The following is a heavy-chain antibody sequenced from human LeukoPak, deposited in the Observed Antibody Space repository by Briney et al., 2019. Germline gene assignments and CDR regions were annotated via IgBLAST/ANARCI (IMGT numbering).Heavy chain of an antibody. J-gene: IGHJ4*02. CDR1: GFTFSSYA. V-gene: IGHV3-23*01. Sequence: GGSLRLSCAASGFTFSSYAMSWVRQAPGKGLEWVSAISSSGDSTYYADSVKGRFTISRDNSKNTLYLQMNSLRAEDTAVYYCAKGPITIFEVPKFDSWGQGTLVTVSS. CDR3: AKGPITIFEVPKFDS. CDR2: ISSSGDST. D-gene: IGHD3-3*01.